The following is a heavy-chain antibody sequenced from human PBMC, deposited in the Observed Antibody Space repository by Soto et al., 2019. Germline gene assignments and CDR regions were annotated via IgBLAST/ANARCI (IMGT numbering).Heavy chain of an antibody. CDR1: GGSISSYY. CDR3: ARQYCSGGSCYSDY. Sequence: SETLSLTCTVSGGSISSYYWSWIRQPPGKGLERIGYIYYSGSTNYNPSLKSRVTISVDTSKNQFSLKLSSVTAADTAVYYCARQYCSGGSCYSDYWGQGTLVTVSS. D-gene: IGHD2-15*01. J-gene: IGHJ4*02. V-gene: IGHV4-59*08. CDR2: IYYSGST.